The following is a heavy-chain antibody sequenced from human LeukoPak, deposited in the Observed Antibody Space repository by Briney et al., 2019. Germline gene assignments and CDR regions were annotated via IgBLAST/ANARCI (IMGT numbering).Heavy chain of an antibody. D-gene: IGHD5-24*01. Sequence: SETLSLTCTVSGGSISSSSYYWGWIRQPPGKGLEWIGSIYYSVSTYYNPSLKSRVTISVDTSKNQFSLKLSSVTAADTAVYYCARGTPVEPFDYWGQGTLVTVSS. CDR3: ARGTPVEPFDY. J-gene: IGHJ4*02. CDR1: GGSISSSSYY. V-gene: IGHV4-39*01. CDR2: IYYSVST.